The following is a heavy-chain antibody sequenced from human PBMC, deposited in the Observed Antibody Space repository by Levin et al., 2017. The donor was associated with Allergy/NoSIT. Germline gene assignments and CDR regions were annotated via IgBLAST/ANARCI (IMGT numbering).Heavy chain of an antibody. Sequence: SETLSLTCTVSGGSISSGSYYWSWIRQPAGKGLEWIGRIYTSGSTNYNPSLKSRVTISVDTSKNQFSLNLSSVTAADTAVYYCARGGGHYYGSGIYYNLGEDIWGQGTMVTVSS. CDR2: IYTSGST. CDR3: ARGGGHYYGSGIYYNLGEDI. V-gene: IGHV4-61*02. J-gene: IGHJ3*02. CDR1: GGSISSGSYY. D-gene: IGHD3-10*01.